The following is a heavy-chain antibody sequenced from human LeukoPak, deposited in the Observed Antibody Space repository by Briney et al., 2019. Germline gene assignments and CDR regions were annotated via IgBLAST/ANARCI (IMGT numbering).Heavy chain of an antibody. CDR3: TTDHGGSYYESGEEKSYFDY. D-gene: IGHD1-26*01. CDR1: GGSISSVSYY. Sequence: SETLSLTCTVSGGSISSVSYYWSWIRQPAGKGLEWIGRIYTSGSTNYNPSLKSRVTISVDTSKNQFSLKLSSVTAADTAVYYSTTDHGGSYYESGEEKSYFDYWGQGTLVAVSS. V-gene: IGHV4-61*02. J-gene: IGHJ4*02. CDR2: IYTSGST.